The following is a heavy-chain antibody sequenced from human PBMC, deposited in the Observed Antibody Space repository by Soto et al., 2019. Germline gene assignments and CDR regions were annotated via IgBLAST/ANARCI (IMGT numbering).Heavy chain of an antibody. CDR2: IYYSGST. J-gene: IGHJ6*02. Sequence: SETLSLTCTVSGGSISSGDYYWSWIRQPPGKGLEWIGYIYYSGSTYYNPSLKSRVTISVDTSKNQFSLKLSSVTAAETAVYYCARLQWELLYYYYGMDVWGQGTTVPVSS. D-gene: IGHD1-26*01. CDR3: ARLQWELLYYYYGMDV. CDR1: GGSISSGDYY. V-gene: IGHV4-30-4*01.